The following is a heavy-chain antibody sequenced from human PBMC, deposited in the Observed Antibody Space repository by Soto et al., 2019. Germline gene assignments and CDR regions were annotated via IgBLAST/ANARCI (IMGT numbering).Heavy chain of an antibody. CDR2: ISAYNGNT. V-gene: IGHV1-18*01. J-gene: IGHJ4*02. CDR3: ARDWGDDSSGYYPVGDY. D-gene: IGHD3-22*01. Sequence: QVQLVQSGAEVKKPGASVKVSCKASGYTFTSYGISWVRQAPGQGLEWMGWISAYNGNTNYAQKLQGRVTMTTDTSTSTAYKELRSLRSDDTAVYYCARDWGDDSSGYYPVGDYWGQGTLVTVSS. CDR1: GYTFTSYG.